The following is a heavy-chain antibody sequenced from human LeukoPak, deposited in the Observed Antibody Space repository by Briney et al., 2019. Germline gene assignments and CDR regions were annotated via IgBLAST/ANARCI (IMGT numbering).Heavy chain of an antibody. CDR1: GYTFTSYD. D-gene: IGHD2-2*02. CDR2: MNPNSGNT. V-gene: IGHV1-8*03. Sequence: ASVKVSCKASGYTFTSYDINWVRQATGQGLEWMGWMNPNSGNTGYAQKFQGRVTITRNTSISTAYMELSSLRSEDTAVYYCARGRGCSSTSCHIFPDYWGQGTLVTVSS. CDR3: ARGRGCSSTSCHIFPDY. J-gene: IGHJ4*02.